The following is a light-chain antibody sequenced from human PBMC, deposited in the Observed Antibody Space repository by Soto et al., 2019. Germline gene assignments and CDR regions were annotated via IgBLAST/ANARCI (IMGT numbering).Light chain of an antibody. CDR2: HAS. CDR3: HQYYSYPRT. Sequence: IPLTQSPSTLPASVGDRVTITCRASQSICNWLAWYHQKPGTAPKLLIYHASTLESGVPSRFSGSGSGTEFTLTISCLQSEDFATYYCHQYYSYPRTFGQGTKVDIK. V-gene: IGKV1-5*01. CDR1: QSICNW. J-gene: IGKJ1*01.